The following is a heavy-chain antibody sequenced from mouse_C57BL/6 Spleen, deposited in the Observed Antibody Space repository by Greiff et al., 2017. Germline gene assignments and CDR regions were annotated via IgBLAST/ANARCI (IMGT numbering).Heavy chain of an antibody. V-gene: IGHV1-80*01. J-gene: IGHJ1*03. D-gene: IGHD2-4*01. CDR1: GYAFSSYW. Sequence: QVQLQQSGAELVKPGASVKISCKASGYAFSSYWMNWVKQRPGKGLEWIGQIYPGDGDTNYNGKFKGKATLTADKSTRTAYMQLSNLTSEDSAVYFCARGTYYDYDDRYFDVWGTVTTVTVAS. CDR3: ARGTYYDYDDRYFDV. CDR2: IYPGDGDT.